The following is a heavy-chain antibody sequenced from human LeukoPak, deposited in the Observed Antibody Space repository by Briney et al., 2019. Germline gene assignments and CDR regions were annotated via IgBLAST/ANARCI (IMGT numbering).Heavy chain of an antibody. Sequence: GGSLRLPCAASGFALSSYWMHWVRQAPGKGLVWVSRINHDGTDAIYADSVKGRFTISRDDAKNTLYLQLNRLRAEDTAVYYCTRARDYNSGSYPGFWGRGTLVTVSS. D-gene: IGHD3-10*01. V-gene: IGHV3-74*01. CDR2: INHDGTDA. J-gene: IGHJ4*02. CDR3: TRARDYNSGSYPGF. CDR1: GFALSSYW.